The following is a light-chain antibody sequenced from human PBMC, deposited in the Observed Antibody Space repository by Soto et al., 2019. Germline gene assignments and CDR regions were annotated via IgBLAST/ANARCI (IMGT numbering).Light chain of an antibody. CDR3: QQTDSFPRT. J-gene: IGKJ1*01. CDR2: DAS. CDR1: QDISNF. Sequence: DIQMTQSPSSLSASVGDRVTITCQASQDISNFLNWYQQKPGKAPKLLIYDASNLETGVPSRFSGGGSGTDFTFTISSLQPEDIATYYCQQTDSFPRTFGQGTKVDIK. V-gene: IGKV1-33*01.